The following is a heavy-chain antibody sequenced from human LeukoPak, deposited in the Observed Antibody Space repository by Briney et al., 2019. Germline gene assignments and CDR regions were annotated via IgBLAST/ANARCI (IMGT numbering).Heavy chain of an antibody. D-gene: IGHD6-6*01. Sequence: KSSETLSLTCTVSGDSITSYYWSWIRQPAGKGLEWIGRIYTSGNTNYNPSLKSRVTMSVDTSKNHFSLKLSSVTAADTAVYYCARTEYSSSELIDYWGQGTLVTVSS. J-gene: IGHJ4*02. V-gene: IGHV4-4*07. CDR3: ARTEYSSSELIDY. CDR1: GDSITSYY. CDR2: IYTSGNT.